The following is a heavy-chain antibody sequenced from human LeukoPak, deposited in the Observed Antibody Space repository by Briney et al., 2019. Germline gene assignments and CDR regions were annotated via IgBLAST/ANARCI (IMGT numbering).Heavy chain of an antibody. Sequence: SETLSLTCPVSGGSISSYYWSWIRQPPGKGLEWIGYIYYSGSTNYNPSLKSRVTISVDTSKNQFSLKLSSVTAADTAVYYCARAPRRYSYGYFDCWGQGTLVTVSS. D-gene: IGHD5-18*01. CDR3: ARAPRRYSYGYFDC. V-gene: IGHV4-59*01. CDR1: GGSISSYY. J-gene: IGHJ4*02. CDR2: IYYSGST.